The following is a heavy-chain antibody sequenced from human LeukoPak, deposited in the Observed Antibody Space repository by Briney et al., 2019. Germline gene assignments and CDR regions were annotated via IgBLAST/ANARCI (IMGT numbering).Heavy chain of an antibody. CDR2: ISGSSSYT. J-gene: IGHJ3*02. CDR1: GFTFSDYY. D-gene: IGHD2-15*01. Sequence: KPGGSLRLSCAASGFTFSDYYMSWIRQAPGKGLEWVSYISGSSSYTNYADSVKGRFTISRDNAKNSLYLQMNSLRAEDTAVYYCARGREKKAEDDAFDIWGQGTMVTVSS. CDR3: ARGREKKAEDDAFDI. V-gene: IGHV3-11*05.